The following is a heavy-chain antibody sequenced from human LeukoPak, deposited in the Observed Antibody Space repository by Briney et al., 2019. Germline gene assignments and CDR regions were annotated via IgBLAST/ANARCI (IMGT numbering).Heavy chain of an antibody. CDR2: IYYSGST. D-gene: IGHD1-26*01. CDR3: AREGVPQWELLGFDY. V-gene: IGHV4-39*02. CDR1: GGSISSSSYY. Sequence: SETLSLTCTVSGGSISSSSYYWGWIRQPPGKGLEWIGSIYYSGSTYYNPSLKSRVTISVDTSKNQFSLKLSSVTAADTAVYYCAREGVPQWELLGFDYWGQGTLVTVSS. J-gene: IGHJ4*02.